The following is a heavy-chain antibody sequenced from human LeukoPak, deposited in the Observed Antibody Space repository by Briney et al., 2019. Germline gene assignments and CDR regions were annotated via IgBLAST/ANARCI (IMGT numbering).Heavy chain of an antibody. V-gene: IGHV3-30*02. CDR1: GFSFSSYG. D-gene: IGHD1-26*01. Sequence: GGSLRLSCAASGFSFSSYGMHWVRQAPGKGLEWVAFIRYDGSNKHFVDSVKGRLTISRDNSKNTLYLQMNSLRAEDTAVYYCASERPIVGATNGNYWGQGTLVTVSS. J-gene: IGHJ4*02. CDR2: IRYDGSNK. CDR3: ASERPIVGATNGNY.